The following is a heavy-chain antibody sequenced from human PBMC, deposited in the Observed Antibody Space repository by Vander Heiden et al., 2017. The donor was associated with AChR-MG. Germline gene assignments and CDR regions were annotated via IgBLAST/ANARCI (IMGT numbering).Heavy chain of an antibody. D-gene: IGHD6-19*01. V-gene: IGHV1-2*02. Sequence: QLQLVQSGAEVKKPVASVKVSCKASGYTFPGHYMHWVRQAPGQGLEWMGWINPNSGATNYAQKFQGRVTMTRDTSISTAYMELSRLGSDDTAVYYCARDAPGIAVAGTNSNWFDPWGQGTLVTVSS. CDR2: INPNSGAT. CDR3: ARDAPGIAVAGTNSNWFDP. J-gene: IGHJ5*02. CDR1: GYTFPGHY.